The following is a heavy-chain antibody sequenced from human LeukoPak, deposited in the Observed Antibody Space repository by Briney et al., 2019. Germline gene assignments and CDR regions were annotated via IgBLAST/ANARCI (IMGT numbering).Heavy chain of an antibody. CDR2: ISGSGGST. J-gene: IGHJ3*02. D-gene: IGHD5-12*01. CDR1: GFTFSSYA. Sequence: HPGGSLRLSCAASGFTFSSYAMSWVRQAPGKGLEWVSAISGSGGSTYYADSVKGRFTISRDNSKNTLYLQVNSLRAEDTAVYYCAKVFSYDSDAFDIWGQGTMVTVSS. V-gene: IGHV3-23*01. CDR3: AKVFSYDSDAFDI.